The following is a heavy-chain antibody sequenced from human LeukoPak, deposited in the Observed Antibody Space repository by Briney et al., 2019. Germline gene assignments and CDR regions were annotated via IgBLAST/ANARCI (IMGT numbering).Heavy chain of an antibody. CDR2: ISSSSSYI. Sequence: GGSLRLSCAASGFTFSSYSMNWVRQAPGKGLEWVSSISSSSSYIYYADSVKGRFTISRDNAKNSLYLLMNSLRAEDTAVYYCVPNYDILTGYPFLWGQGTLVTVSS. J-gene: IGHJ4*02. CDR1: GFTFSSYS. D-gene: IGHD3-9*01. V-gene: IGHV3-21*01. CDR3: VPNYDILTGYPFL.